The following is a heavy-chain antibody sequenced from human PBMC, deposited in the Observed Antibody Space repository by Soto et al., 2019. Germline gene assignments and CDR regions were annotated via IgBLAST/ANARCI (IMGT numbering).Heavy chain of an antibody. J-gene: IGHJ6*02. V-gene: IGHV3-30*18. CDR3: AKDNFNCRDDCYQYYGLDV. CDR2: ISYDGSNT. D-gene: IGHD2-21*02. Sequence: HPGGSLRLSCAASGFTFSAYDMHWVRQVPGKGLEWVALISYDGSNTYYADSVKGRFTISRDKSKNTLYLQMTRLRAEDSAVYYCAKDNFNCRDDCYQYYGLDVWGQGTTVTGSS. CDR1: GFTFSAYD.